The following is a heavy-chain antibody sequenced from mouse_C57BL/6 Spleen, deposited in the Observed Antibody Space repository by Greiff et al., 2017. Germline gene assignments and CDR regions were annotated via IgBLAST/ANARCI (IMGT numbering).Heavy chain of an antibody. CDR1: GYTFTSYW. CDR2: IDLPDSET. Sequence: QVQLQQPGPELVRPGPPVKLSCKVSGYTFTSYWMHWVKQRPIQGLEWIGNIDLPDSETHYNQKLKDKATLTVDKSSSTAYMQLSSLTSENSAFYYCARRDWFDDWGQGTTLTVST. CDR3: ARRDWFDD. D-gene: IGHD4-1*01. V-gene: IGHV1-52*01. J-gene: IGHJ2*01.